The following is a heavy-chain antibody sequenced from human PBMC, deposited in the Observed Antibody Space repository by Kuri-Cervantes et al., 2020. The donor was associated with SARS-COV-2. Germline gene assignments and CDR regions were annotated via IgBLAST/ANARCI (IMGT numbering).Heavy chain of an antibody. J-gene: IGHJ4*02. D-gene: IGHD1-1*01. CDR1: GYSISSGYY. CDR2: IYHSGST. V-gene: IGHV4-38-2*02. CDR3: ARGPAHRPKNPVGTFDY. Sequence: SETLSLTCTVSGYSISSGYYWGWIRQPPGKGLEWIGSIYHSGSTYYNPSLKSRVTISVDTSKNQFSLKLSSVTAADTAVYCCARGPAHRPKNPVGTFDYWGQGTLVTVSS.